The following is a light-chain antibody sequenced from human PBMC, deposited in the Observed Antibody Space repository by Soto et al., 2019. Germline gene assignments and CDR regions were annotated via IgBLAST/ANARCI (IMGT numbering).Light chain of an antibody. CDR1: QSISSY. CDR2: GAS. Sequence: DIQMTQSPSSLPASVGDRISITCRASQSISSYLSWYQQKPGKAPKLLIYGASNLQSGVPSRFSGSGSETGFTLTISSLQPEDFATYYCQQSYSAPRTFGQGTKVDIK. CDR3: QQSYSAPRT. V-gene: IGKV1-39*01. J-gene: IGKJ2*01.